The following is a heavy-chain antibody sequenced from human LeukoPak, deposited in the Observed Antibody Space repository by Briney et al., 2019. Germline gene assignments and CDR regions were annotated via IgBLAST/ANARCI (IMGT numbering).Heavy chain of an antibody. CDR2: ISSSSIYI. Sequence: GGSLRLSCAASGFTFSSYSMNWVRQAPGKGLEWVSSISSSSIYIYYADSVRGGFTISRDNAKNSLYLQMNSLRAEDTAVYYCARASTLGGYYFDYWGQGTLVTVSS. CDR3: ARASTLGGYYFDY. V-gene: IGHV3-21*01. D-gene: IGHD3-16*01. CDR1: GFTFSSYS. J-gene: IGHJ4*02.